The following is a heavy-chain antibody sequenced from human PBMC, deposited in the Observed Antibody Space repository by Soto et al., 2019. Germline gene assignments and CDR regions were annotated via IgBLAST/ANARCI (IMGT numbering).Heavy chain of an antibody. J-gene: IGHJ6*02. Sequence: GESLKISCKGSGYSFTSYWIGWVRQMPGKGLEWMGIIYPGDSDTRYSPSFQGQVTISADKSISTAYLQWSSLKASDTAMYYCARHVLTGYYNFYYGMDVWGQGTTVTVSS. CDR3: ARHVLTGYYNFYYGMDV. D-gene: IGHD3-9*01. V-gene: IGHV5-51*01. CDR2: IYPGDSDT. CDR1: GYSFTSYW.